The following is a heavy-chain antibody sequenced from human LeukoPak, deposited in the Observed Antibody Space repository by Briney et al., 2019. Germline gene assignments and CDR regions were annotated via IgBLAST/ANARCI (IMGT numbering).Heavy chain of an antibody. V-gene: IGHV3-30*18. CDR3: AKELRLYDSSGYYSY. D-gene: IGHD3-22*01. CDR1: GFTFSSYG. Sequence: PGGSLRLSCAASGFTFSSYGMHWVRQAPGKGLEWVAVISYDGSNKYYADSVKGRFTISRDNSKNTLYLQMNSLRAEDTAVYYCAKELRLYDSSGYYSYWGQGTLVTVSS. CDR2: ISYDGSNK. J-gene: IGHJ4*02.